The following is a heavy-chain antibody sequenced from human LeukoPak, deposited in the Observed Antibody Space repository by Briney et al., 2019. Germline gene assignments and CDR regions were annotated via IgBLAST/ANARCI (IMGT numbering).Heavy chain of an antibody. CDR2: ISYDGSNK. J-gene: IGHJ4*02. V-gene: IGHV3-30*04. CDR1: GFTFSTYT. D-gene: IGHD6-19*01. Sequence: GGSLRLSCAASGFTFSTYTMHWVRQAPGKGLEWVAVISYDGSNKYYVDSVKGRFTISRDNSKNTLYLQMNSLRAEDTAVYYCARVALPQWLVREFDSWGQGTLVTVSS. CDR3: ARVALPQWLVREFDS.